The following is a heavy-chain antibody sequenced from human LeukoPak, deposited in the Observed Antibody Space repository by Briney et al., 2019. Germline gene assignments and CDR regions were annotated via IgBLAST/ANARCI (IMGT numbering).Heavy chain of an antibody. Sequence: SVKVSCKASGGTFSSYAISWVRQAPGQGLEWMGGIIPIFGTANYAQKFQGRVTITADESTSTAYMELSSLRSEDTVVYYCARANYDILTATPFDPWGQGTLVTVSS. D-gene: IGHD3-9*01. J-gene: IGHJ5*02. CDR2: IIPIFGTA. CDR1: GGTFSSYA. V-gene: IGHV1-69*01. CDR3: ARANYDILTATPFDP.